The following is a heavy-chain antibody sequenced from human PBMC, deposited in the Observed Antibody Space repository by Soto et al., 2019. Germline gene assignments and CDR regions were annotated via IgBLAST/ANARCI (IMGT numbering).Heavy chain of an antibody. CDR3: ARLSIAGRLEYYYYGMDV. J-gene: IGHJ6*02. CDR2: TYYRSKWYK. V-gene: IGHV6-1*01. CDR1: GDSVSSNRGA. D-gene: IGHD6-6*01. Sequence: PSQTLSLTCVISGDSVSSNRGAWNWIRQSPSRGLEWLGRTYYRSKWYKDYAESVKSRMTINPDTSKNQFSLLLNSVTPEDTAPYYCARLSIAGRLEYYYYGMDVWGQGTTVTVSS.